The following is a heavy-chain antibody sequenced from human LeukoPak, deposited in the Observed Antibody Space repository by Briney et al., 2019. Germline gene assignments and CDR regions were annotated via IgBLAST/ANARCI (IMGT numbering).Heavy chain of an antibody. CDR3: AKVPRIAVACTGVPFDY. J-gene: IGHJ4*02. D-gene: IGHD6-19*01. CDR2: ISGGSGGST. CDR1: GFTFTTYA. V-gene: IGHV3-23*01. Sequence: GGSLRLSCAASGFTFTTYAMSWVRQAPGKGLEWVSGISGGSGGSTYYAESVRGRFTISRDNSKNTLYLQMNSLRAEDTAVYYCAKVPRIAVACTGVPFDYWGQGTLVTVSS.